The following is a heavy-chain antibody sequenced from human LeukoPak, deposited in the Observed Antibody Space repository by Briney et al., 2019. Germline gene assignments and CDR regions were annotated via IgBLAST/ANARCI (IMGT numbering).Heavy chain of an antibody. Sequence: SETLSLTCTVSGGSISSYYWSWIRQLPGKGLEWIGYIYYSGSTNYNPSLKSRVTISVDTSKNQFSLKLSSVTAADTAVYYCASAGDYYYDMDVWGQGTTVTVSS. CDR2: IYYSGST. V-gene: IGHV4-59*01. J-gene: IGHJ6*02. CDR1: GGSISSYY. CDR3: ASAGDYYYDMDV. D-gene: IGHD3-10*01.